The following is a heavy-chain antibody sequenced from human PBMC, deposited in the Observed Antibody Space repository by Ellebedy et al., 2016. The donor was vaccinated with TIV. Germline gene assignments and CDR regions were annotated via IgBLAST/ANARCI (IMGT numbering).Heavy chain of an antibody. CDR3: GKDVKEYYYDSGALGY. J-gene: IGHJ4*02. CDR1: GFTFSSHW. D-gene: IGHD3-22*01. CDR2: ISYDGREI. Sequence: GESLKISCAASGFTFSSHWMSWFRQAPGKGLEWVALISYDGREIYYADSVKGRFTISRENSKNTVYLQMNSLRVEDTAVYYCGKDVKEYYYDSGALGYWGQGTLVTVSS. V-gene: IGHV3-30*18.